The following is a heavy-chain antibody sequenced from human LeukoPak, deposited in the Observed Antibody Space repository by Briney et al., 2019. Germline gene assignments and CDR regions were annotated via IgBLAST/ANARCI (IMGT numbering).Heavy chain of an antibody. CDR2: IYYSGST. J-gene: IGHJ4*02. D-gene: IGHD2-2*01. CDR3: AGGGYPLIY. CDR1: GGSISSYY. V-gene: IGHV4-59*01. Sequence: SETLSLTCTVSGGSISSYYWSWIRQPPGKGLEWIGYIYYSGSTNYNPSLKSRVTISVDTSKNQFSLKLSSVTAADTAVYYCAGGGYPLIYWGQGTLVTVSS.